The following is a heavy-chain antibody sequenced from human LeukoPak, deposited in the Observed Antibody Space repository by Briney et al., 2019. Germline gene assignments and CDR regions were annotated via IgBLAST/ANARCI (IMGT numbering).Heavy chain of an antibody. Sequence: GGSLRLSCAASGLTFSNAWMSWVRQAPGKGLEWVGRIKSKTDGGTTDYAAPVKGRFTISRDDSKNTLYLQMNSLKTEDTAVYYCTTDSQYYDFWSGYSRGYYYYYMDVWGKGTTVTVSS. CDR3: TTDSQYYDFWSGYSRGYYYYYMDV. CDR2: IKSKTDGGTT. J-gene: IGHJ6*03. D-gene: IGHD3-3*01. V-gene: IGHV3-15*01. CDR1: GLTFSNAW.